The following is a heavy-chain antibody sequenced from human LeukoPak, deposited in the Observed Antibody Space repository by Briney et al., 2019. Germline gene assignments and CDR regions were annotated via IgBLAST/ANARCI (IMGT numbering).Heavy chain of an antibody. D-gene: IGHD6-13*01. CDR3: AGPAVGSSSWSFAY. V-gene: IGHV4-4*07. CDR2: IYTSGST. Sequence: PSETLSLTCTVSGGSISSYYWSWIRQPAEKGLEWIGRIYTSGSTNYNPSLKGRVTMSVDTSKNQFSLKLSSVTAADTAVYFCAGPAVGSSSWSFAYWGQGTLVTVSS. J-gene: IGHJ4*02. CDR1: GGSISSYY.